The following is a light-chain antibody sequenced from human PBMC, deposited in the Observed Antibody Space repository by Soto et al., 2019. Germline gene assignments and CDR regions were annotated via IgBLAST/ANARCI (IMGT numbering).Light chain of an antibody. J-gene: IGLJ3*02. V-gene: IGLV4-60*03. Sequence: QLVLTQSSSASASLGSSVKVTCTLSSGHSSYIIAWHQQQPGMAPRYLMRVEGSGSYNKESGVPDRFSGSSSGADRYLTISNLQSEDEADYYCETWDTYTRVFGGGTKLTVL. CDR1: SGHSSYI. CDR3: ETWDTYTRV. CDR2: VEGSGSY.